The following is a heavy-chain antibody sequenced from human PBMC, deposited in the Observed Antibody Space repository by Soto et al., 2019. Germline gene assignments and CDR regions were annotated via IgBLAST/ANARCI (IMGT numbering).Heavy chain of an antibody. Sequence: SETLSLTCTVSGGSISSYYWSWIRQPPGKGLEWIGYIYYSGSTNYNPSLKSRVTISVDTSKNQFSLKLSSVTAADTAVYYCARVIYSSGWYELGYYFDYWGQGTLVTVSS. J-gene: IGHJ4*02. D-gene: IGHD6-19*01. CDR2: IYYSGST. CDR3: ARVIYSSGWYELGYYFDY. CDR1: GGSISSYY. V-gene: IGHV4-59*01.